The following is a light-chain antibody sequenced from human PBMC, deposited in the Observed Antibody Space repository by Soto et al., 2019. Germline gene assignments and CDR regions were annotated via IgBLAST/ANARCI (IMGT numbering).Light chain of an antibody. Sequence: AIQMTQSPSSLSASVGDRVTITCRASQDIRNDLGWYQHKAGKAPKLLIYGASTLQSWVPSRFSGRGSGTDFTLTISSLQPEDFATYYCLQDYNYPRTFGQGTKLEIK. CDR1: QDIRND. CDR3: LQDYNYPRT. CDR2: GAS. V-gene: IGKV1-6*01. J-gene: IGKJ2*01.